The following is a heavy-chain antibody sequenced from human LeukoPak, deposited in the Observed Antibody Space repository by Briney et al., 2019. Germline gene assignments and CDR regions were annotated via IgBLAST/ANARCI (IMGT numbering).Heavy chain of an antibody. V-gene: IGHV4-59*01. D-gene: IGHD4-17*01. CDR1: GGSISSYY. J-gene: IGHJ3*02. CDR2: IYYSGST. Sequence: PSETLSLTCTVSGGSISSYYWSWIRQPPGKGLEWIGYIYYSGSTNYNPSLKSRVTISVDTSKNQFSLKLSSVTAADTAVYYCARVPYGDYEDAFDIWGQGTMVTVSS. CDR3: ARVPYGDYEDAFDI.